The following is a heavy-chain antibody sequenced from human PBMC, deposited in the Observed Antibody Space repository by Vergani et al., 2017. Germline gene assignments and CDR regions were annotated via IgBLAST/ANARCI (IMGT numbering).Heavy chain of an antibody. Sequence: EVQLVESGGGLVKPGGSLRLSCAASGFTFSSYSMNWVRQAPGKGLEWVSSISSSSSYIYYADSVKGRFTISRDNAKNSLYLQMNSLRAEDTAVYYCARLRPNDYGDYDRIDAFDIWGQGTMVTVSS. CDR1: GFTFSSYS. J-gene: IGHJ3*02. CDR3: ARLRPNDYGDYDRIDAFDI. CDR2: ISSSSSYI. D-gene: IGHD4-17*01. V-gene: IGHV3-21*01.